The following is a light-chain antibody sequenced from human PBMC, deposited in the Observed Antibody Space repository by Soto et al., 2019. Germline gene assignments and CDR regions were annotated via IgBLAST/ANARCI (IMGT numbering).Light chain of an antibody. V-gene: IGKV3-11*01. CDR1: QSVSSY. Sequence: EIVLTQSPATLSLSPGERATLSCRASQSVSSYLAWYQQKPGQAPRLLIYDASNRATGIPARFSGSGSGTDFTLXIRSXXXXXXXXYYCQRRSNWPITFGQGTRLEIK. J-gene: IGKJ5*01. CDR2: DAS. CDR3: QRRSNWPIT.